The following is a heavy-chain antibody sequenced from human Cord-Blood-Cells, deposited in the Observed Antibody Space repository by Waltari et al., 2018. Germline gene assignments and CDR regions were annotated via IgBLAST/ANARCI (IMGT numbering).Heavy chain of an antibody. Sequence: QVQLQQWGAGLLKPSETLYLTCAVYGGSFSGYYWSWIRQPPGKGLEWIGEINHSGSTNYNPSLKSRVTISVDTSKNQFSLKLSSVTAADTAVYYCARATIFGVVINAFDIWGQGTMVTVSS. CDR2: INHSGST. D-gene: IGHD3-3*01. V-gene: IGHV4-34*01. CDR3: ARATIFGVVINAFDI. CDR1: GGSFSGYY. J-gene: IGHJ3*02.